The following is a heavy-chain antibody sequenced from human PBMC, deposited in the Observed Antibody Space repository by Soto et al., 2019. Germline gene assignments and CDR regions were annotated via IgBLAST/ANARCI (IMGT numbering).Heavy chain of an antibody. Sequence: QVQLVQSGAEVKKPGSSVKVSSTASRGTFGNYAISWVRQAPGQGLEWMGAIMPVFGTVNYAQKFQGRVTITADKFTNTAYMEMSRLRSEDTAVYYCARVSVTRIDGEAVWGQGTTVTVSS. CDR3: ARVSVTRIDGEAV. CDR2: IMPVFGTV. CDR1: RGTFGNYA. D-gene: IGHD2-21*01. J-gene: IGHJ6*02. V-gene: IGHV1-69*06.